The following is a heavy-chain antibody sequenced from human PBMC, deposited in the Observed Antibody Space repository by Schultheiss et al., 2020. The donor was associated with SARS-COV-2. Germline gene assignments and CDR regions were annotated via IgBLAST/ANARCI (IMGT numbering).Heavy chain of an antibody. CDR2: IYYSGST. D-gene: IGHD1-1*01. Sequence: SETLSLTCAVYGGSFSGYYWSWIRQPPGKGLEWIGYIYYSGSTYYNPSLKSRISISVDTSKNQFSLKLSSVTAADTAVYYCARGYRPNVWGKGTTVTVSS. J-gene: IGHJ6*04. V-gene: IGHV4-34*01. CDR3: ARGYRPNV. CDR1: GGSFSGYY.